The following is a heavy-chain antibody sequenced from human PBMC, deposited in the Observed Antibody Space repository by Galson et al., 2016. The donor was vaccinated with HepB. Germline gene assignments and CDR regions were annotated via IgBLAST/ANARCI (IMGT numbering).Heavy chain of an antibody. D-gene: IGHD6-19*01. J-gene: IGHJ4*02. CDR1: GFIFGDYA. CDR2: LTWNGGII. Sequence: SLRLSCAASGFIFGDYAMSWVRQSPGKGLGWVSGLTWNGGIIGYADSVKGRFTISRDNARNFLFLQMNNLRSEDTALYYCAKGIGSGWSDYWGPGTLVSVSS. V-gene: IGHV3-9*01. CDR3: AKGIGSGWSDY.